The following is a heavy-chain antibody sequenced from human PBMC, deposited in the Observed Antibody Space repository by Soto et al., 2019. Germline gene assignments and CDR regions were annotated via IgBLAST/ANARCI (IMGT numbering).Heavy chain of an antibody. J-gene: IGHJ4*02. V-gene: IGHV4-39*07. Sequence: LSLTCTVSGGSITSSSYYWGWIRQPPGKGLEWIGSIYYSGSTYYNPSLQSRVTMSVDRSRNQFSLKLNSVTAADTAVYYCARVRREYDNSGPVDYWGQGTLVTVSS. D-gene: IGHD3-22*01. CDR3: ARVRREYDNSGPVDY. CDR1: GGSITSSSYY. CDR2: IYYSGST.